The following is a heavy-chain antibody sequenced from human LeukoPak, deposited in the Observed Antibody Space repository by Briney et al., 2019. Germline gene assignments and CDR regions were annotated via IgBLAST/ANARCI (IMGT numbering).Heavy chain of an antibody. CDR2: IRGSGGST. J-gene: IGHJ4*02. Sequence: GGSLRLSCAASGFTFSSYPMSWVRQPPGKGLEWASAIRGSGGSTYYADSVKGRFTISRDNSKNTLYLQMNSLRAEDTAVYYCAKDLLYYFGSGTYGADYWGQGALVTVSS. V-gene: IGHV3-23*01. CDR3: AKDLLYYFGSGTYGADY. D-gene: IGHD3-10*01. CDR1: GFTFSSYP.